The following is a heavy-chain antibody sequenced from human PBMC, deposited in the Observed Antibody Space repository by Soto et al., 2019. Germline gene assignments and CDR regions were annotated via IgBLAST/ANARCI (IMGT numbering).Heavy chain of an antibody. CDR2: VSGYNRNT. Sequence: QVQLVQSGVEVKMPGASVKLSCKTYGYAFTNYGVTWVRQVSGQGLEWIGWVSGYNRNTNYAQKFEDRVIMTTDTSTNTAHMELRSLRSDDTGIYYCAQERQWEPLIYWGRGTLLTVSP. CDR1: GYAFTNYG. CDR3: AQERQWEPLIY. V-gene: IGHV1-18*01. J-gene: IGHJ4*02. D-gene: IGHD1-26*01.